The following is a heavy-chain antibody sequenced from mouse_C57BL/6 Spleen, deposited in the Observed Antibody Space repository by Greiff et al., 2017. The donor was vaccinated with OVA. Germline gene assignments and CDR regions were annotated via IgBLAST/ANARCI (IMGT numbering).Heavy chain of an antibody. CDR3: ARSDSSGYYAWFAY. CDR1: GYTFTSYW. Sequence: QVQLQQPGTELVKPGASVKLSCKASGYTFTSYWMHWVKQRPGQGLEWIGNINPSNGGTNYNEKFKSKATLTVDKSSSTAYMQLSSLTSEDSSVYYCARSDSSGYYAWFAYWGQGTLVTVSA. D-gene: IGHD3-2*02. CDR2: INPSNGGT. V-gene: IGHV1-53*01. J-gene: IGHJ3*01.